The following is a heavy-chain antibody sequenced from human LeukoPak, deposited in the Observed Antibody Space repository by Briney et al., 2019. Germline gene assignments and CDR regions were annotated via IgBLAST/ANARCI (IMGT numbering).Heavy chain of an antibody. Sequence: SQTLSLTCTVSGGSISSGNYYWNWIRQPAGKGLEWIGHIYTSGSTDYNPSLKSRVTISVDTSKNQFSLKLSSVTAADTAVYYCARVGAGAFDIWGQGXMVTXSS. D-gene: IGHD1-26*01. J-gene: IGHJ3*02. CDR3: ARVGAGAFDI. CDR1: GGSISSGNYY. CDR2: IYTSGST. V-gene: IGHV4-61*09.